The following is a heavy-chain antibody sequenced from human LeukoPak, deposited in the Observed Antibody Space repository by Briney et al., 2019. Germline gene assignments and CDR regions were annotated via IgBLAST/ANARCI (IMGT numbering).Heavy chain of an antibody. CDR2: INSDGSST. V-gene: IGHV3-74*01. Sequence: GGSLRLSCAASGFTFSSYWMHWVRHAPGKGLVWVSRINSDGSSTSYADSVKGRFTISRDNAKNTLYLQMNSLRAEDTAVYYCARVSEVRSYSTPFDYWGQGTLVTVSS. CDR3: ARVSEVRSYSTPFDY. J-gene: IGHJ4*02. D-gene: IGHD1-26*01. CDR1: GFTFSSYW.